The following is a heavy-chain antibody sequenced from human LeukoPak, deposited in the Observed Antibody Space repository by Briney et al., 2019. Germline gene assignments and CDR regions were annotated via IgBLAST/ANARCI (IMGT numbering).Heavy chain of an antibody. J-gene: IGHJ3*02. V-gene: IGHV3-21*01. D-gene: IGHD2-15*01. CDR3: ARDRVEGGGRLGAFDI. Sequence: GGSLRLSCAASGFTFSSYNMNWVRQAPGQGLEWVSSITSGSSCIYYADSVKGRFTISRDNAKSSLYLQMNSLRAEDTAVYYCARDRVEGGGRLGAFDIWGQGTMVTVSS. CDR1: GFTFSSYN. CDR2: ITSGSSCI.